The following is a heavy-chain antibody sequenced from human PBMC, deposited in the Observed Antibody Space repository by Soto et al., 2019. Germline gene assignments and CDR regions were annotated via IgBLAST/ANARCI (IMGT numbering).Heavy chain of an antibody. Sequence: SSETLSLTCTVSGGSISSSSYYWGWIRQPPGKGLEWIGSIYYSGSTYYNPSLKSRVTISVDTSKNQFSLKLSSVTAADTAVYYCARRRYSSSWSRGMDVWGQGTTVTVSS. CDR3: ARRRYSSSWSRGMDV. CDR2: IYYSGST. V-gene: IGHV4-39*01. CDR1: GGSISSSSYY. D-gene: IGHD6-13*01. J-gene: IGHJ6*02.